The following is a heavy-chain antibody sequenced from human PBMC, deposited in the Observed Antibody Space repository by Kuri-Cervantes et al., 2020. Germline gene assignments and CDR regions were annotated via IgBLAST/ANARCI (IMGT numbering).Heavy chain of an antibody. Sequence: LTCAASGLTFSDYYMSWIRQAPGKGLEWVSYISSSGSTIYYADSVRGRFTVSRDNAKNSLFLQMNSLRDEDTALYYCVRDWDWAFDFWGQGTLVTVSS. CDR2: ISSSGSTI. D-gene: IGHD3/OR15-3a*01. V-gene: IGHV3-11*04. CDR1: GLTFSDYY. J-gene: IGHJ4*02. CDR3: VRDWDWAFDF.